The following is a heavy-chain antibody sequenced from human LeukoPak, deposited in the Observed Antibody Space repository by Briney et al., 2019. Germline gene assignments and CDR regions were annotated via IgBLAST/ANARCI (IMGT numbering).Heavy chain of an antibody. V-gene: IGHV3-48*03. CDR3: ARDSIAVAGGNYYYYYYMDV. D-gene: IGHD6-19*01. J-gene: IGHJ6*03. Sequence: GGSLRLSCAASGFTFSSYEMNWVRQAPGKGLEWVSYISSSDSTIYYADSVKGRFTISRDNAKNSLYLQMNSLRAEDTAVYYCARDSIAVAGGNYYYYYYMDVWGKGTTVTVSS. CDR1: GFTFSSYE. CDR2: ISSSDSTI.